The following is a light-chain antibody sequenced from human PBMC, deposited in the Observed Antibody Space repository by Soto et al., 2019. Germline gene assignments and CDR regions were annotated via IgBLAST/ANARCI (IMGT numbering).Light chain of an antibody. V-gene: IGLV7-46*01. CDR3: FLSYSGTNWV. CDR2: DAS. J-gene: IGLJ3*02. Sequence: QAVVTQEPSLTVSPGGTVTLTCGSSTGDVTSAHYPFWIQQKPGHAPKTLIYDASNKHSWTPARFSGSLLGGKAALTLSGAQPEDEADYYCFLSYSGTNWVFGGGTKVTVL. CDR1: TGDVTSAHY.